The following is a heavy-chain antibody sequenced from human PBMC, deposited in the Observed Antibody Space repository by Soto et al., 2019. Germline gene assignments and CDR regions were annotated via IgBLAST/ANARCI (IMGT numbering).Heavy chain of an antibody. V-gene: IGHV4-34*01. Sequence: QVQLQQWGAGLLKPSETLSLTCAVYCGAFSGYYWSWIRQPPGKGLEWIGEINHSGSTNYNPSLKRRVTMSVDTAKNQFSLTLSSVTAADTAVYYCARKSRFDCGGQGPLVTVSS. CDR1: CGAFSGYY. CDR3: ARKSRFDC. J-gene: IGHJ4*02. CDR2: INHSGST.